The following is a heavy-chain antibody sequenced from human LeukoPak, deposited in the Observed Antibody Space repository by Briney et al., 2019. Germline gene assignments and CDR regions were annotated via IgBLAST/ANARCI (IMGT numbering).Heavy chain of an antibody. V-gene: IGHV4-59*01. J-gene: IGHJ4*02. D-gene: IGHD3-10*01. CDR2: IFDNGNT. CDR3: ARARYYYGHYFDY. Sequence: SETLSLTCTVSGGSINNYYWSWIRQPPGKGLEWIGYIFDNGNTNYNPSPKSRVTISLDTSKNQFSLKLSSVTAADTAVYYCARARYYYGHYFDYWGQGTLVTVSS. CDR1: GGSINNYY.